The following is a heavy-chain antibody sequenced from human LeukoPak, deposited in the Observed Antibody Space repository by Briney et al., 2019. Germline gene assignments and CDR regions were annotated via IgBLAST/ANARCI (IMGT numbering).Heavy chain of an antibody. CDR1: GGTFSSYA. CDR2: IIPIFGTA. V-gene: IGHV1-69*05. CDR3: ARDLRLAHAFDI. J-gene: IGHJ3*02. Sequence: ASVKVSCKASGGTFSSYATSWVRQAPGQGLEWMGGIIPIFGTANYAQKFQGRVTITTDESTSTAYMELSSLRSEDTAVYYCARDLRLAHAFDIWGQGTMVTVSS. D-gene: IGHD6-19*01.